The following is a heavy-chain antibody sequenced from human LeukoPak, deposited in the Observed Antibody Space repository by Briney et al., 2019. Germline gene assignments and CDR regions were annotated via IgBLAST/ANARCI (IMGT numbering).Heavy chain of an antibody. D-gene: IGHD3-22*01. V-gene: IGHV4-31*09. Sequence: SETLSLTCTVSGGSISSGGYYWSWIRQYPGTGLEWIGYIYYSGSTYYNPSLRGRVTVSLDKSKNQFSLRLNSVTAADTAIYYCARNAGYSDLNYWGQGVLVTVSS. CDR3: ARNAGYSDLNY. CDR1: GGSISSGGYY. J-gene: IGHJ4*02. CDR2: IYYSGST.